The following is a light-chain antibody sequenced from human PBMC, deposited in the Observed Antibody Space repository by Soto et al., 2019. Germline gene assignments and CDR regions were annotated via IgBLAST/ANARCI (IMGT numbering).Light chain of an antibody. CDR1: QSVNNY. Sequence: EIVLTQSPATLSLSPGERATLSCRASQSVNNYLAWYQQKPGQAPRLVIYDVFNRATGTPARFSGSGSGTDFKLTIIRPEAEDFGVYYGQLSSHWPWLTFGGGTRVEIK. V-gene: IGKV3-11*01. CDR2: DVF. J-gene: IGKJ4*02. CDR3: QLSSHWPWLT.